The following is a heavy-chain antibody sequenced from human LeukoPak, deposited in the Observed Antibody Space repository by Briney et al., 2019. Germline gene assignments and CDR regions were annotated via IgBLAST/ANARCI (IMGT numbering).Heavy chain of an antibody. V-gene: IGHV1-2*02. J-gene: IGHJ1*01. CDR2: INPNSGGT. CDR3: AREHDSSGYYDRFQH. Sequence: GPSVKVFCKASGYTFTGYYMHWVRQAPGQGLEWMGWINPNSGGTNYAQKFQGRVTMTRDTSISTAYMELSRLRSDDTAVYYCAREHDSSGYYDRFQHWGQGTLVTVSS. CDR1: GYTFTGYY. D-gene: IGHD3-22*01.